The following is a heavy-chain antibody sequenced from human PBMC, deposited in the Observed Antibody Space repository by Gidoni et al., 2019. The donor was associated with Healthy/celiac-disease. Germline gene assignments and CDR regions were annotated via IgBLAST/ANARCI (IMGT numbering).Heavy chain of an antibody. CDR3: AREVVFGSDAFDI. D-gene: IGHD2-8*02. J-gene: IGHJ3*02. CDR1: GFTFSSYG. Sequence: QVQLVESGGGVVQPGRSLRLSCAASGFTFSSYGMHWVRQAPGKGLEWVAVIWYDGSNKYYADSVKGRFTISRDNSKNTLYLQMNSLRAEDTAVYYCAREVVFGSDAFDIWGQGTMVTVSS. V-gene: IGHV3-33*01. CDR2: IWYDGSNK.